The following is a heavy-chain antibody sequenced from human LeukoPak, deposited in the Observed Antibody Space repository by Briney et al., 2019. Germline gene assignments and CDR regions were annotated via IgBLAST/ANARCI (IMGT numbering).Heavy chain of an antibody. CDR3: ARDQNFKGGSTVTTPDY. CDR2: ISYDGSNK. CDR1: GFTFSSYA. J-gene: IGHJ4*02. D-gene: IGHD4-17*01. V-gene: IGHV3-30-3*01. Sequence: GGSLRLSCAASGFTFSSYAMHWVRQAPGKGLEWVAVISYDGSNKYYADSVKGRFTISRDNSKNTLYLQMNSLRAEDTAVYYCARDQNFKGGSTVTTPDYWGQGTLVTVSS.